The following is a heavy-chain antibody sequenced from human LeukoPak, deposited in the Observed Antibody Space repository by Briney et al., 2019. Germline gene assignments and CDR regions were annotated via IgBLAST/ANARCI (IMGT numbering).Heavy chain of an antibody. V-gene: IGHV1-18*01. D-gene: IGHD5-12*01. J-gene: IGHJ4*02. Sequence: ASVKVSCKASGYTFTSYGISWVQQAPGQGLEWMGWISAYNGNTNYAQKLQGRVTMTTDTSTSTAYMELRSLRSDDTAVYYCARAVGYSGYGNVDYWGQGTLVTVSS. CDR2: ISAYNGNT. CDR3: ARAVGYSGYGNVDY. CDR1: GYTFTSYG.